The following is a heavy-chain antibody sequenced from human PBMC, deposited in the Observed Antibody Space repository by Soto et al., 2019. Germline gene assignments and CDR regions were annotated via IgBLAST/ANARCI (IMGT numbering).Heavy chain of an antibody. CDR2: IIPIFGTA. Sequence: QVQLVQSGAEVKKPGSSVKVSCKASGGTFSSYAISWVRQAPGQGLEWMGGIIPIFGTANYAQKFQGRVTITADESTSTDYMELSSLRSEDTAVYYCARGRGSSGYYIFDYWGQGTLVTVSS. CDR1: GGTFSSYA. CDR3: ARGRGSSGYYIFDY. V-gene: IGHV1-69*12. J-gene: IGHJ4*02. D-gene: IGHD3-22*01.